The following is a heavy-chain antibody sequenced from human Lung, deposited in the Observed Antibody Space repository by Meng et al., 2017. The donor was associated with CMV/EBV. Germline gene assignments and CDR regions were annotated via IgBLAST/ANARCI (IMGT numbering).Heavy chain of an antibody. Sequence: SCXXSGYSFSTYWIGWVRQMPGKGLEWMGIIYPVDSDTRYSPSFQGQVTISVDKSLSTAYLQWSSLKASDNAMYCCARLVLSDSDPNYAGWFAPWGPGTXVPVAS. J-gene: IGHJ5*01. CDR3: ARLVLSDSDPNYAGWFAP. V-gene: IGHV5-51*01. CDR1: GYSFSTYW. D-gene: IGHD3-16*01. CDR2: IYPVDSDT.